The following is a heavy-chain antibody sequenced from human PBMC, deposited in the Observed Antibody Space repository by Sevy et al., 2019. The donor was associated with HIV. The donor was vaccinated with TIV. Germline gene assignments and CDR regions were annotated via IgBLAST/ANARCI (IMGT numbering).Heavy chain of an antibody. Sequence: GGSLRLSCAASGFPFSNYAMSWIRQAPGKGLEWVSTLIGGGSRTYYAYSVTGRFTISRDNSKNTLNLQMNSLRADDTAIYYTAKRRVQSGLSGGGANYGWDVCGHGTTVTVSS. CDR3: AKRRVQSGLSGGGANYGWDV. D-gene: IGHD2-15*01. V-gene: IGHV3-23*01. CDR2: LIGGGSRT. J-gene: IGHJ6*02. CDR1: GFPFSNYA.